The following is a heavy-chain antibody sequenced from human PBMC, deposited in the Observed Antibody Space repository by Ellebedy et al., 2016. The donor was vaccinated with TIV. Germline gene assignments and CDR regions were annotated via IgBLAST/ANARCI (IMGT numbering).Heavy chain of an antibody. CDR2: IKEDGSEK. CDR3: ARMVVTYGMDV. CDR1: GFTFSNYA. J-gene: IGHJ6*02. V-gene: IGHV3-7*03. Sequence: PGGSLRLSCIASGFTFSNYAMSWVRQAPGKGLEWVANIKEDGSEKYYGDSVRGRFTISRDNAKNSLYLQMNSLRAEDTAVYYCARMVVTYGMDVWGQGTTVTVSS. D-gene: IGHD2-21*02.